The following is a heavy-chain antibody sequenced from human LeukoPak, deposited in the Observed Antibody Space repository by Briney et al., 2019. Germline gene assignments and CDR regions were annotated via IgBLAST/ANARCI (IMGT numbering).Heavy chain of an antibody. J-gene: IGHJ5*02. V-gene: IGHV5-51*01. D-gene: IGHD6-13*01. Sequence: GESLKISCKGSGYSFTSYWIGWVRQMPGKGLEWMGIIYPGDSDTRYSPSFQGQVTISADKSISTACLQWSSLKASDTAMYYCARTRIAAAAWFDPWGQGTLVTVSS. CDR2: IYPGDSDT. CDR3: ARTRIAAAAWFDP. CDR1: GYSFTSYW.